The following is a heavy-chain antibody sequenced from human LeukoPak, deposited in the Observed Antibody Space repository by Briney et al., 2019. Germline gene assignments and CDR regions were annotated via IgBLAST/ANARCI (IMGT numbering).Heavy chain of an antibody. V-gene: IGHV4-4*09. J-gene: IGHJ4*02. CDR3: GRLLGNYNDY. CDR1: GGSINNWY. CDR2: IWTSGST. Sequence: SETLSLTCTVSGGSINNWYWSWIRQPPGKGLEWIGYIWTSGSTNYNPSLKSRVTISGDTSKNQVSLKLSSVTAADTAVYYCGRLLGNYNDYWGQGILVTVSS. D-gene: IGHD3-16*01.